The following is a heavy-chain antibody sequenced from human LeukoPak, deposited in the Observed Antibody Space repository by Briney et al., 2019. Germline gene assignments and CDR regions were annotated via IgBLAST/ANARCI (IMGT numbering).Heavy chain of an antibody. CDR1: GGSISSMY. Sequence: PSETLSLTCSVSGGSISSMYWSWLRQPPGKGLEWIGYIYYTGSTNYNPSLKSRVTMFVDMSKNQFSLRLSSVTAADTAVYYCARHRAYSSSSPFDYWGQGTLVTVSS. D-gene: IGHD6-6*01. CDR3: ARHRAYSSSSPFDY. J-gene: IGHJ4*02. CDR2: IYYTGST. V-gene: IGHV4-59*08.